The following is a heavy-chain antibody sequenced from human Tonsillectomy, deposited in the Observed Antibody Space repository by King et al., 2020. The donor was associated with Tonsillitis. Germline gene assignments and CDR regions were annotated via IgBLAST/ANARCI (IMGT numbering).Heavy chain of an antibody. CDR1: GFTFSSYV. V-gene: IGHV3-23*04. CDR3: AKVNYDILTHIDY. Sequence: VQLVESGGGLVQPGGSLRLSCAASGFTFSSYVMSWVRQAPGKGLEWVSTVSGSGGTTYYADSVKGRFTISRDNSKNTLYLQMNSLRAEDTAIYYCAKVNYDILTHIDYWGQGTLVTVSS. J-gene: IGHJ4*02. D-gene: IGHD3-9*01. CDR2: VSGSGGTT.